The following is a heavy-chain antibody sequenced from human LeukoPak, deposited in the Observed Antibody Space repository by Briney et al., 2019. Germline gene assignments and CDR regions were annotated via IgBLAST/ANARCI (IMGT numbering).Heavy chain of an antibody. CDR2: IYYSGST. Sequence: SETLSLTCTVSGGSISIGDYYWSWIRQPPGKGLEWIGYIYYSGSTYYNPSLKSRVTISVDTSKNQFSLKLSSVTAADTAVYYCARAVAGIYYYYMDVWGKGTTVTVSS. V-gene: IGHV4-30-4*08. CDR3: ARAVAGIYYYYMDV. CDR1: GGSISIGDYY. D-gene: IGHD6-19*01. J-gene: IGHJ6*03.